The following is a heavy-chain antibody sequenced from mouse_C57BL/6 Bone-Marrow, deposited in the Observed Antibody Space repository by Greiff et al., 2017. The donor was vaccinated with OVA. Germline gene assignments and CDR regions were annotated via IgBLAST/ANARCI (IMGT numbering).Heavy chain of an antibody. D-gene: IGHD1-1*02. CDR3: ARARYYSAWFAY. J-gene: IGHJ3*01. V-gene: IGHV1-59*01. CDR1: GYTFTSYW. Sequence: QVQLKQPGAELVRPGTSVKLSCKASGYTFTSYWMHWVKQRPGQGLEWIGVIDPSDSYTKYNQKFKGKATLTVDTSSSTAYMQLSSLTSEDSAVYYCARARYYSAWFAYWGQGTLVTVSA. CDR2: IDPSDSYT.